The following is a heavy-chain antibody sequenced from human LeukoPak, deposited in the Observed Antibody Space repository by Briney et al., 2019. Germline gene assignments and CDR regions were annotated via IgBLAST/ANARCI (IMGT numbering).Heavy chain of an antibody. CDR2: VNPNNGGT. CDR1: GGTFSSYA. J-gene: IGHJ3*02. CDR3: ARAPAFNGFDI. D-gene: IGHD3-16*01. V-gene: IGHV1-2*02. Sequence: GASVKVSCKASGGTFSSYAISWVRQAPRQGLEWMGWVNPNNGGTNYAQNFQGRVTMTRDTSINTAYMELSRLKSDDTAVYYCARAPAFNGFDIWGQGTMVTVSS.